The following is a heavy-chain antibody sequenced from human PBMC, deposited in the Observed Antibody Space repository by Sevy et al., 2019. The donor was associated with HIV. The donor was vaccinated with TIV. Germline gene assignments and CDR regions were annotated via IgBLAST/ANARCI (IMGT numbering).Heavy chain of an antibody. CDR1: GYTFTSYD. CDR3: ARGDIATGDALDI. D-gene: IGHD5-12*01. CDR2: MNPNSGNT. J-gene: IGHJ3*02. Sequence: ASVKVSCKASGYTFTSYDINWVRQATGQGLEWMGWMNPNSGNTGYAQKVQGRVTMTRKNYLSNSYMEQSSLRSEETAVYYYARGDIATGDALDIWGQGTMVTVSS. V-gene: IGHV1-8*01.